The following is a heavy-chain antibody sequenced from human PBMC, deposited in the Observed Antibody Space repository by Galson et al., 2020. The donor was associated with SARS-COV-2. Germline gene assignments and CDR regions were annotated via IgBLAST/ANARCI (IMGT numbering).Heavy chain of an antibody. V-gene: IGHV3-15*01. CDR3: TGTTVTLHWDF. CDR2: VKSKTDGGTT. D-gene: IGHD4-17*01. CDR1: GFTFSNAW. Sequence: GGSLRLSCAPSGFTFSNAWMSWVRQAPGKGLEWVGRVKSKTDGGTTDYAAPVKGRFIISRDDSKNTLYLQMDSLKTEDTAVYYCTGTTVTLHWDFWGQGTQVTVSS. J-gene: IGHJ4*02.